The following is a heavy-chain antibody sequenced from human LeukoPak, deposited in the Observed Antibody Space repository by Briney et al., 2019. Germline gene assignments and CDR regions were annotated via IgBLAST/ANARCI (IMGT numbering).Heavy chain of an antibody. CDR3: AKDLKRYGSGSYLDY. D-gene: IGHD3-10*01. Sequence: GGSLRLSCAASGFTFSSYAMSWVRQAPGKGLEWVSAISGSGGSTYYADSVKGRFTISRDNSKNTLYLQMNSLRAGDTAVYYCAKDLKRYGSGSYLDYWGQGTLVTVSS. J-gene: IGHJ4*02. CDR1: GFTFSSYA. V-gene: IGHV3-23*01. CDR2: ISGSGGST.